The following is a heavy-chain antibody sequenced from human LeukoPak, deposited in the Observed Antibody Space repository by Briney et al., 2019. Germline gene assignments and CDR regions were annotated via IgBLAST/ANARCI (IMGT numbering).Heavy chain of an antibody. D-gene: IGHD5-24*01. CDR2: INPNSGGI. CDR1: GYTFTGYY. Sequence: ASVKVSCKASGYTFTGYYMHWVRQAPGQGLEWMGWINPNSGGINYAQKFQGRVTMTRDTSISTAYMELSRLRSDDTAVYYCARAGWRTSYYGMDVWGQGTTVTVSS. V-gene: IGHV1-2*02. CDR3: ARAGWRTSYYGMDV. J-gene: IGHJ6*02.